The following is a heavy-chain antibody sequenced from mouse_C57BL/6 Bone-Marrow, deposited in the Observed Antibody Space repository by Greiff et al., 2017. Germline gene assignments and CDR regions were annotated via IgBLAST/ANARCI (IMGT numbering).Heavy chain of an antibody. CDR3: TTIRVTTVVADY. CDR1: GFNIKDDY. CDR2: IDPENGDT. D-gene: IGHD1-1*01. V-gene: IGHV14-4*01. J-gene: IGHJ2*01. Sequence: VQLQQSGAELVRPGASVKLSCTASGFNIKDDYMHWVKQRPEQGLEWIGWIDPENGDTEYASKFQGKATITADTSSNTAYLQLSSLTSEDTAVDYCTTIRVTTVVADYWGQGTTLTVSS.